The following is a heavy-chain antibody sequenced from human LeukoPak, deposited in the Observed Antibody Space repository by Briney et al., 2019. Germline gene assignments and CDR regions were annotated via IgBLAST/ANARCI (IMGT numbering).Heavy chain of an antibody. CDR1: GFTFSSYG. J-gene: IGHJ4*02. V-gene: IGHV3-30*18. Sequence: PGGSLRLSCAASGFTFSSYGMHWVRQAPGKGLEWVAVISYDGSNKYYADSVKGRFTSSRDNSKNMLYLQMNSLRAEDTAVYYCAEGGGYGSGTYSEDWGQGILVTVSS. D-gene: IGHD3-10*01. CDR2: ISYDGSNK. CDR3: AEGGGYGSGTYSED.